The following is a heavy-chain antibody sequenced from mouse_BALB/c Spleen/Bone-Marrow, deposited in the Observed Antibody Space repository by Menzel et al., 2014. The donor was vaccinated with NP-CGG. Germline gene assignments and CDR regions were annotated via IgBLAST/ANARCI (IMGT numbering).Heavy chain of an antibody. CDR1: GFDFRRYW. V-gene: IGHV4-1*02. J-gene: IGHJ2*01. CDR2: INPESSTI. D-gene: IGHD2-3*01. Sequence: DVMLVESGGGLVQPGGSLKLSCAASGFDFRRYWMSWVRQAPGKGLEWIGEINPESSTINYTPSLKYKFIISRDNAKNTLYLQMSKVRSEDTALYYCARLGYYGYFVDGGQGTTLTVSS. CDR3: ARLGYYGYFVD.